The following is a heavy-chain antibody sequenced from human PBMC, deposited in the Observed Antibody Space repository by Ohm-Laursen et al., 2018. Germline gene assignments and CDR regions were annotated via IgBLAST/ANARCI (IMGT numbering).Heavy chain of an antibody. CDR1: GFTFISYY. J-gene: IGHJ2*01. V-gene: IGHV3-11*01. D-gene: IGHD3-10*01. CDR2: ISNTGGAI. Sequence: SLRLSCTASGFTFISYYMNWIRVAPGRGPEWIAYISNTGGAIHYADSVKGRFTISRDNAKNSLFLQMNSLRADDTAVYYCARDLRPKVLYWYFDLWGRGTQVIVSS. CDR3: ARDLRPKVLYWYFDL.